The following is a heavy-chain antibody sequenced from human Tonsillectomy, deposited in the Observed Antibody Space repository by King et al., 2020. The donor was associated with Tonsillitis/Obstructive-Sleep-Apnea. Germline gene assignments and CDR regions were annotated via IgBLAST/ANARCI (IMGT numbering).Heavy chain of an antibody. D-gene: IGHD3-10*01. J-gene: IGHJ4*02. CDR1: GYSFTSYW. V-gene: IGHV5-51*01. Sequence: QLVQSGAEVKKPGESLKISCKGSGYSFTSYWIGWVRQMPGKGLEWMGIIYPGDSDTRYSPSFQGQVTISADKSISTAYLQWSSLKASDTAMYYCARQIQYYGSGSYPFFDYWGQGTLVTVSS. CDR2: IYPGDSDT. CDR3: ARQIQYYGSGSYPFFDY.